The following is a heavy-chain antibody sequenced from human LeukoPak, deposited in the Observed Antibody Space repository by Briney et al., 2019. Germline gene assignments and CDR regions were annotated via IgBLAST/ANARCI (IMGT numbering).Heavy chain of an antibody. D-gene: IGHD6-6*01. CDR1: GGSISSHY. J-gene: IGHJ5*02. CDR2: IYYSGST. CDR3: ARGPSLIYSSSSDWFDP. V-gene: IGHV4-59*11. Sequence: SETLSLTCTVSGGSISSHYWSWIRQPPGKGLEWIGYIYYSGSTNYNPSLKSRVTISVDTSKNQFSLKLSSVTAADTAVYYCARGPSLIYSSSSDWFDPWGQGTLVTVSS.